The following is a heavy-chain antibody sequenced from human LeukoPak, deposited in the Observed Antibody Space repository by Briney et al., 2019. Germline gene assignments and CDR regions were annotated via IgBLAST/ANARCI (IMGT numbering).Heavy chain of an antibody. D-gene: IGHD3-9*01. CDR3: ARDTSYSIRYFDY. CDR1: GFTFSSYN. J-gene: IGHJ4*02. Sequence: GGSLRLSCAASGFTFSSYNMNWVRQAPGRGLEWVSSISSTTYYIYYADSVRGRFTISRDNAKNSLYLQMNSLRADDTAVYYCARDTSYSIRYFDYWGQGTLVTVSS. V-gene: IGHV3-21*01. CDR2: ISSTTYYI.